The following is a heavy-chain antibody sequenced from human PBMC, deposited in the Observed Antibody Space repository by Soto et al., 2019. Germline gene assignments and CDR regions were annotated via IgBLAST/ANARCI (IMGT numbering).Heavy chain of an antibody. J-gene: IGHJ4*02. V-gene: IGHV3-21*01. D-gene: IGHD1-1*01. CDR1: GFTFRSYS. Sequence: AGGALRLSCAASGFTFRSYSMNWVRQAPGKGLEWVSSISSSSTYIYYADSVKGRFTISRDNAKNSVSLQMNSLRAEDTAMYYCATGCRATTTPYWGQGTLVTVSS. CDR2: ISSSSTYI. CDR3: ATGCRATTTPY.